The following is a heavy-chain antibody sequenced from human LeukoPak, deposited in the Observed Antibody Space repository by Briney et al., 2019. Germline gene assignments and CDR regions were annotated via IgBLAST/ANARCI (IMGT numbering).Heavy chain of an antibody. D-gene: IGHD6-19*01. CDR1: GFTFNSYS. CDR2: IYSGGST. Sequence: GGSLRLSCAASGFTFNSYSMNWVRQAPGKGLEWVSVIYSGGSTYYADSVKGRFTISRDNSKNTLYLQMNSLRAEDTAVYYCARVRPQYYFDYWGQGTLVTVSS. V-gene: IGHV3-53*01. J-gene: IGHJ4*02. CDR3: ARVRPQYYFDY.